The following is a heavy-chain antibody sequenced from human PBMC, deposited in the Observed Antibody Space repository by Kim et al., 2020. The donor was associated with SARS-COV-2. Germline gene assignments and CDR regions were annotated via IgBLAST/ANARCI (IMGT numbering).Heavy chain of an antibody. D-gene: IGHD5-12*01. J-gene: IGHJ4*02. Sequence: SETLSLTCTVSGGSISSSSYYWGWIRQPPGKGLEWIGSIYYSGSTYYNPSLKSRVTISVDTSKNQFSLKLSSVTAADTAVYYCARHGEMATMDYWGQGTLVTVSS. V-gene: IGHV4-39*01. CDR3: ARHGEMATMDY. CDR1: GGSISSSSYY. CDR2: IYYSGST.